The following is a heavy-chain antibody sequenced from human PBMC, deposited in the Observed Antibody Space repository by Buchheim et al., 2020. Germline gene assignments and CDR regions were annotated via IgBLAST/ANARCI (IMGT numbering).Heavy chain of an antibody. CDR1: GGSISSSSYY. CDR2: IYYSGST. D-gene: IGHD2-15*01. J-gene: IGHJ4*02. CDR3: ARRDPDYCSGGSCYLWDY. Sequence: QLQLQESGPGLVKPSETLSLTCTVSGGSISSSSYYWGWIRQPPGKGLEWIGSIYYSGSTYYNPSLKSRVTISVDTSKNQFSLKLSSVTVADTAVYYCARRDPDYCSGGSCYLWDYWGQGTL. V-gene: IGHV4-39*01.